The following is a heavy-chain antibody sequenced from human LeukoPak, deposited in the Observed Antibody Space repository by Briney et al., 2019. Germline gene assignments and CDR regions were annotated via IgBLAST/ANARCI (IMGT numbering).Heavy chain of an antibody. Sequence: ASVKVSFKASGYTFTGYYMRWVRQAPGQGLEWMGWINPNSGGTNYAQKFQGRVTMTRDTSISTAYMELSRLRSDDTAVYYCARDRYYDILTGYYNWGQGTLVTVSS. J-gene: IGHJ4*02. CDR2: INPNSGGT. CDR3: ARDRYYDILTGYYN. D-gene: IGHD3-9*01. V-gene: IGHV1-2*02. CDR1: GYTFTGYY.